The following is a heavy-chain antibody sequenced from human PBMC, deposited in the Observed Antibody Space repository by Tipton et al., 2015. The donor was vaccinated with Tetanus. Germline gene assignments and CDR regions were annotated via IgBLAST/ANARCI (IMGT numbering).Heavy chain of an antibody. CDR3: ARAHCTDGVCNFDF. CDR1: GYIFNNYW. Sequence: QLVQSGGEVKKPGESLKISCKGSGYIFNNYWIGWVRQKPGKGLEWMGIIYPGDSDTRYSQSFQGQVTISVEKSINTAYLQWSSLKASDTSMFYCARAHCTDGVCNFDFWGQGALVTVAS. D-gene: IGHD2-8*01. CDR2: IYPGDSDT. J-gene: IGHJ4*02. V-gene: IGHV5-51*01.